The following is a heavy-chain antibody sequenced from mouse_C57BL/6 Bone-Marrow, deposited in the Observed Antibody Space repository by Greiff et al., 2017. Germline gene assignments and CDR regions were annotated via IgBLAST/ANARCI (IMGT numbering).Heavy chain of an antibody. V-gene: IGHV1-54*01. CDR1: GYAFTTYL. J-gene: IGHJ2*01. CDR3: GRHHPYFDY. Sequence: QVQLQQSGAELVRPGTSVKVSCKASGYAFTTYLIEWVKQRPGQGLEWIGVINPGSGGTNYNEKFKGKATLTADKSSSTAYMQLSSLTSDDSAGSFCGRHHPYFDYWGQGTTLTVSS. CDR2: INPGSGGT.